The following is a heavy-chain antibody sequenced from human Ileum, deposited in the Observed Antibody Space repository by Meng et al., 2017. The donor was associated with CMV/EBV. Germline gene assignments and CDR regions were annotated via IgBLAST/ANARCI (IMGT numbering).Heavy chain of an antibody. CDR1: GFTFSTSW. Sequence: GGSLRLSCVASGFTFSTSWIHWVRQAPGKGPVWVSIINPDGRITRYVDSVKGRFTISRDNAKNTLCLQMNSLRADDTAVYYCARDAGHHMDVWGQGTTVTVSS. D-gene: IGHD3-10*01. CDR3: ARDAGHHMDV. V-gene: IGHV3-74*01. J-gene: IGHJ6*02. CDR2: INPDGRIT.